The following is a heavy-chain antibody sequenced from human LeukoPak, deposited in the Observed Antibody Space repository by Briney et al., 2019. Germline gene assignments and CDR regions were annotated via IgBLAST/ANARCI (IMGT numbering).Heavy chain of an antibody. CDR3: ARRDSSGWWFYFDL. D-gene: IGHD6-19*01. J-gene: IGHJ2*01. CDR2: MYHSGHT. Sequence: SETLSLTCTVSDGSISTYYWTWIRQPPGKGLEWIGYMYHSGHTNYNPSLKSRVTISVDTSKNQFSLKLSSVTAADTAVYYCARRDSSGWWFYFDLWGRGTLVTVSS. CDR1: DGSISTYY. V-gene: IGHV4-59*08.